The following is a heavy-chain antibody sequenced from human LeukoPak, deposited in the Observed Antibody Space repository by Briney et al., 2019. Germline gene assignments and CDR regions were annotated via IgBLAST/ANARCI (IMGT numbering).Heavy chain of an antibody. V-gene: IGHV1-8*01. CDR3: ARGTYYYGSGSYHPPLFDY. CDR2: MNPNSGNT. Sequence: ASVKVSCKASGYTFTSYDINWGRQATGQGLEGMGWMNPNSGNTGYAQKFHGRVTMTRTPSISTASMALSRLRSEDTAVYYCARGTYYYGSGSYHPPLFDYWGQGTLVTVSS. D-gene: IGHD3-10*01. J-gene: IGHJ4*02. CDR1: GYTFTSYD.